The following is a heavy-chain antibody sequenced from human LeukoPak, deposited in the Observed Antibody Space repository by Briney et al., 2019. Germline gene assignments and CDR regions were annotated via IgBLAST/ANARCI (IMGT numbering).Heavy chain of an antibody. CDR1: GFTFSSYS. J-gene: IGHJ4*02. Sequence: PGGSLRLSCAASGFTFSSYSMNWVRQAPGKGLEWVSVIYSGGSTYYADSAKGRFTISRHNSKNTLYLQMNSLRAEDTAVYYCARVPAPQYSSGWYFDYWGQGTLVTGSS. V-gene: IGHV3-53*04. CDR2: IYSGGST. CDR3: ARVPAPQYSSGWYFDY. D-gene: IGHD6-19*01.